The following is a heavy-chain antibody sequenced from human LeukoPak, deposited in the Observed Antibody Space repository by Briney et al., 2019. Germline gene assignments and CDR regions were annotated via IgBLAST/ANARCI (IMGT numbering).Heavy chain of an antibody. CDR3: AREAHRPDIVVVPAAMPYYYYYMDV. D-gene: IGHD2-2*01. CDR2: IDRSGEST. J-gene: IGHJ6*03. V-gene: IGHV3-20*04. CDR1: GFTFDDYG. Sequence: PGGSLRLSCAASGFTFDDYGMSWVRQAPGKGLEWISRIDRSGESTGYADSVKGRFAISRDNAKNSLYLQMNSLRAEDTAVYYCAREAHRPDIVVVPAAMPYYYYYMDVWGKGTTVTVSS.